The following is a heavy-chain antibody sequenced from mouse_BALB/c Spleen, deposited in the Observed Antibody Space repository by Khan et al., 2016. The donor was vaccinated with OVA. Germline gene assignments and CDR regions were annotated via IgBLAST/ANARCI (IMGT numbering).Heavy chain of an antibody. CDR2: ISSGGST. J-gene: IGHJ3*01. V-gene: IGHV5-6-5*01. Sequence: EVELVESGGGLVKPGESLKVSCAASGFTFSNYGMSWVRQTPEKRLEWVASISSGGSTYYPDSAKGRFTISRDNARNILYLQMSSLRSEDTAMYYCARDYWFVYWGQGTLVTVSA. CDR3: ARDYWFVY. CDR1: GFTFSNYG.